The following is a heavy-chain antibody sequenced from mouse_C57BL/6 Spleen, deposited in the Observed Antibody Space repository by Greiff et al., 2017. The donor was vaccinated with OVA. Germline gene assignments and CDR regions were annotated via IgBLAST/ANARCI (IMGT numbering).Heavy chain of an antibody. V-gene: IGHV5-16*01. CDR2: INYDGSST. CDR3: ARSNYAPYWYFDV. J-gene: IGHJ1*03. Sequence: EVMLVESEGGLVQPGSSMKLSCTASGFTFSDYYMAWVRQVPEKGLEWVANINYDGSSTYYLDSLKSRFIISRDNAKNILYLQMSSLKSEDTATYYCARSNYAPYWYFDVWGTGTTVTVSS. D-gene: IGHD2-5*01. CDR1: GFTFSDYY.